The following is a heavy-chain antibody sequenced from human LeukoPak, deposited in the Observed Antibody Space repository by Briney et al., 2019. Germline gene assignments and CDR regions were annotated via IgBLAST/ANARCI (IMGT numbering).Heavy chain of an antibody. CDR3: AKSRVVFSGIYTSPDY. V-gene: IGHV3-9*01. CDR1: GFTFSGYW. D-gene: IGHD1-26*01. CDR2: ISWNSGSI. J-gene: IGHJ4*02. Sequence: GGSLRLSCAASGFTFSGYWMSWARQAPGKGLEWVSGISWNSGSIGYADSVKGRFTISRDNAKNSLYLQMNSLRAEDTALYYCAKSRVVFSGIYTSPDYWGQGTLVTVSS.